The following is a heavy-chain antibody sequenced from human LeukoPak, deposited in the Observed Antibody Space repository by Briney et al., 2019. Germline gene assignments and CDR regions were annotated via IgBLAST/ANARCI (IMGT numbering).Heavy chain of an antibody. CDR2: ITTGRGET. V-gene: IGHV1-3*04. CDR1: GYAFTGYY. Sequence: ASVKVSCKSSGYAFTGYYMHWVRHAPGQSLEWMGWITTGRGETRYSQEFQRRITFTRDTSASTAYMDLSDLRADDTAVYYCARGGKKWRGGNYFDSWGQGTVVAV. J-gene: IGHJ4*02. D-gene: IGHD3-16*01. CDR3: ARGGKKWRGGNYFDS.